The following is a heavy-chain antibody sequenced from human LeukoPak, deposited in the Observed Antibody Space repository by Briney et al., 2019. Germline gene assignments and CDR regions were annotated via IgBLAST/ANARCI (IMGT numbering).Heavy chain of an antibody. V-gene: IGHV3-7*01. CDR2: IKQDGSEK. D-gene: IGHD4-17*01. J-gene: IGHJ4*02. Sequence: GGSLRLSCAASGLTFSSYWMTWFRRAPGKGLEGVANIKQDGSEKYYVDSVKGRFTISRDNAKNSLYLQMNSLRAEDTAVYYCARLYRTYGDPRGYFDYWGQGTLVTVSS. CDR1: GLTFSSYW. CDR3: ARLYRTYGDPRGYFDY.